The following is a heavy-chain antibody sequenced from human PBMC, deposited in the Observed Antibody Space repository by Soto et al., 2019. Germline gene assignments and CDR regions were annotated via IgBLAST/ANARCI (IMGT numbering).Heavy chain of an antibody. CDR3: ARAIGNPDYYYGMDG. CDR1: GGSIRSGGYY. D-gene: IGHD1-1*01. V-gene: IGHV4-31*03. Sequence: ILSLACSVSGGSIRSGGYYWSWIRQHPGEGLEWIGYIYYSGSTYYNPSLKSRVTISLDTSKNQFSLNLSYVTAADTAVYYCARAIGNPDYYYGMDGLGQGTPVT. CDR2: IYYSGST. J-gene: IGHJ6*02.